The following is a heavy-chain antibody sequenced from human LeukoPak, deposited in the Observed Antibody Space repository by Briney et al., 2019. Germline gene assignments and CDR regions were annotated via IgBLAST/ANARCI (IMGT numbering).Heavy chain of an antibody. J-gene: IGHJ3*02. CDR1: GFTFSSYW. CDR3: ARDTQNNYDILTGPPPDAFDI. CDR2: IKQDGSEK. D-gene: IGHD3-9*01. V-gene: IGHV3-7*01. Sequence: GGSLRLSCAASGFTFSSYWMSWVRQAPGKGLEWVANIKQDGSEKYYVDSVKGRFTISRDNAENSLYLQMNSLRAEDTAVYYCARDTQNNYDILTGPPPDAFDIWGQGTMVTVSS.